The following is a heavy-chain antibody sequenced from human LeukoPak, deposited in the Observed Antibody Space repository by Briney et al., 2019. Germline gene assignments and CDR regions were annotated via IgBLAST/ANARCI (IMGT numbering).Heavy chain of an antibody. CDR1: GYTFSGSY. D-gene: IGHD4-17*01. Sequence: GASVKVSCKASGYTFSGSYMHWVRQAPGQGPEWMGWINPNSATNYAKRFQDRVTMTRDTSISTAYMELTRLRSEDTAVYYCARGKMNGDDFDYWGQGNLVTVSS. CDR3: ARGKMNGDDFDY. J-gene: IGHJ4*02. CDR2: INPNSAT. V-gene: IGHV1-2*02.